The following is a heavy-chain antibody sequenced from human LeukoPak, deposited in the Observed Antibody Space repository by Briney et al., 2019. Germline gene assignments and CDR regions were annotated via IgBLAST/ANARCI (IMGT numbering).Heavy chain of an antibody. CDR1: GASISSYY. J-gene: IGHJ4*02. CDR2: IHYSEGT. V-gene: IGHV4-59*08. Sequence: SETLSLTCTVSGASISSYYWSWIRQPPGKGVEWIGYIHYSEGTRYNPSLKSRVTISVDTTKKKFSLKLSSVTAADTAVYYCARQYYYYSIDSWGQGTLVTVSS. D-gene: IGHD3-22*01. CDR3: ARQYYYYSIDS.